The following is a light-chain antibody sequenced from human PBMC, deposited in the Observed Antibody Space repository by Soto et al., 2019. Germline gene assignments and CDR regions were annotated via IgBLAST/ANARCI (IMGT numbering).Light chain of an antibody. CDR2: DVS. CDR1: SSDVGGYNY. J-gene: IGLJ2*01. Sequence: QSALTQPASVSGSXXXXXXXXXTGTSSDVGGYNYVSWYQQHPGKAPKLMIYDVSNRPSGVSNRFSGSKSGNTASLTISGLQAEDEADYYCSSYTSSSTVVFGGGTKLTVL. V-gene: IGLV2-14*01. CDR3: SSYTSSSTVV.